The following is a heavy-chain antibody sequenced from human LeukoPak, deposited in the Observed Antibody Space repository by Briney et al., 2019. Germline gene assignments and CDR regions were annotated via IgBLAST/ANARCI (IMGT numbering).Heavy chain of an antibody. Sequence: SETLSLTCAVYGGSFTGYYWTWIRQPPGKGLEWIGEINHSGSTNYNPSLKSRVTISVDTSKNQFSLKLSSVTAADTAVYYCARTVGGSHERSFDYWDQGTLVTVSS. J-gene: IGHJ4*02. D-gene: IGHD1-26*01. CDR2: INHSGST. V-gene: IGHV4-34*01. CDR1: GGSFTGYY. CDR3: ARTVGGSHERSFDY.